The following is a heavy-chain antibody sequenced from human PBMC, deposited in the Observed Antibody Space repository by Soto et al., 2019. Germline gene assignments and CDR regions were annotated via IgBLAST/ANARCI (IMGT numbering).Heavy chain of an antibody. J-gene: IGHJ5*02. CDR3: ATDGGIAAAGTGGWFDP. CDR2: FDPEDGEP. CDR1: GDTLTELS. D-gene: IGHD6-13*01. V-gene: IGHV1-24*01. Sequence: ASVKVSCNVSGDTLTELSMHWWRQAPGEGLEWMGGFDPEDGEPIYAQKFQGRVTMTEDTSTDTAYMELSSLRSEDTAVYYFATDGGIAAAGTGGWFDPWGQGTLVTVSS.